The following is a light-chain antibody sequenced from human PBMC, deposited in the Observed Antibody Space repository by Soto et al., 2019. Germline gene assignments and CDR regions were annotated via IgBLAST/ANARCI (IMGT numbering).Light chain of an antibody. CDR1: ISNIEINT. V-gene: IGLV1-44*01. Sequence: QSVLTQPPSASWTPWQRVTISCSFIISNIEINTVTWYQQLQGTAPKLVIYSNYAGPSGVPDRFSSSTSGTSASLVIRGLQSEDEADYYCAAWDDILNGYVFGGGTKVTV. J-gene: IGLJ1*01. CDR3: AAWDDILNGYV. CDR2: SNY.